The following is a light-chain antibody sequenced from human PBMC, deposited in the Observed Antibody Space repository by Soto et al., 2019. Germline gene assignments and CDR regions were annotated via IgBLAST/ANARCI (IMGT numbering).Light chain of an antibody. CDR3: QHYNSYSEA. J-gene: IGKJ1*01. CDR2: KAS. Sequence: DIQMTQSPSTLAGSVGDRVTMTFRASQTIRSWLAWYQQKPGKAPKLLIYKASTLKSGVPSRFSGSGSGTEFTLTISSLQPDDFATYYCQHYNSYSEAFGQGTKVDI. CDR1: QTIRSW. V-gene: IGKV1-5*03.